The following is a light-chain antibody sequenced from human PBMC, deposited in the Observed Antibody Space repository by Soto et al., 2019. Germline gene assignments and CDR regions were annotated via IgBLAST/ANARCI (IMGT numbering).Light chain of an antibody. CDR2: AAS. CDR3: QQANSFPST. J-gene: IGKJ5*01. Sequence: DIQMPQSPSSVSASVGDRVTINCRASQDISSWLAWYQQKPGKAPKRLIYAASSLQSGVPSRFSGSGSGTDFTLTISSLQPEDFATYYCQQANSFPSTFGQGTRLEIQ. V-gene: IGKV1-12*01. CDR1: QDISSW.